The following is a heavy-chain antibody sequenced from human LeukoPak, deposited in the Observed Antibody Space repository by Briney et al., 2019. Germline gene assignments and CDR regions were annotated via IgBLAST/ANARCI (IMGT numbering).Heavy chain of an antibody. D-gene: IGHD6-6*01. CDR2: IVVGSGNT. J-gene: IGHJ4*02. V-gene: IGHV1-58*01. Sequence: SVKVSCKASGFTFTRSAVQWVRQARGQRLEWIGWIVVGSGNTNYAQKFQERVTITRDMSTSTAYMELSSLRSEDTAVYYCARAPASYSSSSGADYWGQGTLVTVSS. CDR3: ARAPASYSSSSGADY. CDR1: GFTFTRSA.